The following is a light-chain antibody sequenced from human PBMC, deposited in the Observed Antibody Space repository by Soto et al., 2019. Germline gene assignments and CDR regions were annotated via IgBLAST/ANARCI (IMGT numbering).Light chain of an antibody. J-gene: IGKJ1*01. CDR1: QSISSW. V-gene: IGKV1-5*03. CDR2: KAS. Sequence: DIQMTQSPSTLSASVGDRVTITCRASQSISSWLAWYQQKPGKAPNLLIYKASSLESGVPSRFSGSGSGTEFTLTISSLQPDDFATYYCQQYNGTFGQGTKVEI. CDR3: QQYNGT.